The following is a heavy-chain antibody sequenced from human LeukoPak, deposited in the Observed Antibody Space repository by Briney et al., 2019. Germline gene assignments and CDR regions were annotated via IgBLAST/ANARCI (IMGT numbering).Heavy chain of an antibody. D-gene: IGHD3-22*01. J-gene: IGHJ5*02. CDR1: GGSFSSGDYY. V-gene: IGHV4-30-4*01. CDR3: ARPYYYDSRIDP. CDR2: IYYSGSA. Sequence: SETRSLTCTVSGGSFSSGDYYWSWIRQPPGKGLEWVGYIYYSGSAYYNPSLRSRVTISLDTSKNQFSLKLNSVTAADTAVYYCARPYYYDSRIDPWGQGTLVTVSS.